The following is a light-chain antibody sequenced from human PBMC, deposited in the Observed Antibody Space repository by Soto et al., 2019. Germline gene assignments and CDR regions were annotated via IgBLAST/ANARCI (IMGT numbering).Light chain of an antibody. Sequence: DIVLTQSPGTLSLSPGERATLSCRASQSISSNYLAWYQQKPGQAPRLLIYGASSRATGIPDRFSGSGSGTDFTLTISRLEPEDFAVFYCQQYDASPYPFGQGTKLEIK. CDR3: QQYDASPYP. CDR1: QSISSNY. CDR2: GAS. J-gene: IGKJ2*01. V-gene: IGKV3-20*01.